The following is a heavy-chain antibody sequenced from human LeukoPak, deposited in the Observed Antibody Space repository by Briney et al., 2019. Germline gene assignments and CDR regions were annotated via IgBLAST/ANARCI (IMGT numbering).Heavy chain of an antibody. Sequence: SETLSLTCPVSGGSISSYYWSWIRQPAGKGLEWIGRIYTSGSTNYNPSLKSRVTMSVDTSKNQFSLKLSAVTAADTAVYYCAGDYDSSGYYNYWGQGTLVTVSS. D-gene: IGHD3-22*01. V-gene: IGHV4-4*07. J-gene: IGHJ4*02. CDR1: GGSISSYY. CDR3: AGDYDSSGYYNY. CDR2: IYTSGST.